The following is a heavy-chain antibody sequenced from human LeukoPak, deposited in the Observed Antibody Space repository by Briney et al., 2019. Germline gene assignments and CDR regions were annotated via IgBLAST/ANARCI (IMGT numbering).Heavy chain of an antibody. CDR1: GFTFSNYA. CDR3: AKGDYDYLWNFEY. D-gene: IGHD3-16*01. J-gene: IGHJ4*02. CDR2: ISGTGDTT. V-gene: IGHV3-23*01. Sequence: TGGSLRLSCGASGFTFSNYAMSWVRRAAGKGLEWVSGISGTGDTTYYADSVKGRFTTSRDNSKKTLSPQMNSLRGEDTAIYYCAKGDYDYLWNFEYWGQGTLVTVSS.